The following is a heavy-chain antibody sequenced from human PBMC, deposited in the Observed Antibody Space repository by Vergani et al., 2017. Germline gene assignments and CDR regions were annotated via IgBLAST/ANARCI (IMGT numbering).Heavy chain of an antibody. CDR2: IYHSGST. CDR1: GYSIRNGYY. CDR3: TRQPQEGASGPPSVPT. D-gene: IGHD5-12*01. V-gene: IGHV4-38-2*01. J-gene: IGHJ4*02. Sequence: QVQLQESGPGLVEPSETLSLTCAVSGYSIRNGYYWGWIRQPPGKGLEWIGSIYHSGSTHYNPSLKSRVTISVDPSKNDFSLKVTSVTAADTAVYYCTRQPQEGASGPPSVPTWGQGISVIVSS.